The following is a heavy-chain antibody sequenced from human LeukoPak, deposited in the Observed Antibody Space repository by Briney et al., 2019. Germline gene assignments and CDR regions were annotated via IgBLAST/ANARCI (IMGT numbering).Heavy chain of an antibody. CDR3: ARDHHPPDY. V-gene: IGHV3-48*01. J-gene: IGHJ4*02. CDR2: ISSSSTI. CDR1: GFSFSSYS. Sequence: GGSLRLSCAASGFSFSSYSMNWVRQAPGKGLEWVSYISSSSTIYYADSVKGRFTISRDNAKNSLYLQMNSLRAEDTAVYYCARDHHPPDYWGQGTLVTVSS.